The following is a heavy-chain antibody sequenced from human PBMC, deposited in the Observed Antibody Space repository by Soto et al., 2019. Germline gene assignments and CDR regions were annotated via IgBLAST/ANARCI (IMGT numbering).Heavy chain of an antibody. Sequence: LRLSCAASGFTFDDYAMHWVRQAPGKGLEWVSGISWNSGSIGYADSVKGRFTISRDNAKNSLYLQMNSLRAEDTALYYCAKDAPSSGGNAFDIWGQGTMVTVSS. D-gene: IGHD6-6*01. V-gene: IGHV3-9*01. CDR1: GFTFDDYA. CDR3: AKDAPSSGGNAFDI. J-gene: IGHJ3*02. CDR2: ISWNSGSI.